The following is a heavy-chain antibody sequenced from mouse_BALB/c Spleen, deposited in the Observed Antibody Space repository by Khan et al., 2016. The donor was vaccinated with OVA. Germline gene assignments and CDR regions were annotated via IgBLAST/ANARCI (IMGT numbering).Heavy chain of an antibody. D-gene: IGHD4-1*01. CDR2: INPSTGYT. V-gene: IGHV1-7*01. CDR1: GYTFTSYW. CDR3: ARTGYFDY. J-gene: IGHJ2*01. Sequence: QVQLQQSGAELAKPGASVKMSCKASGYTFTSYWMHWVKQRPGQGLEWIGYINPSTGYTEYNQKFKDKATLTADKSSSTAYMQLSSLTSEDSAVYYGARTGYFDYWGQGTTLTVSS.